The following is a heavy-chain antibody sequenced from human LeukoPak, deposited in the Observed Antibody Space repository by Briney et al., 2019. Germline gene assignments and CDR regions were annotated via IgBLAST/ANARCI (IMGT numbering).Heavy chain of an antibody. J-gene: IGHJ4*02. CDR3: AKRVTLYIVGATHRFDY. D-gene: IGHD1-26*01. CDR1: GFTFSSYA. V-gene: IGHV3-23*01. CDR2: ISGSGGST. Sequence: GGSLRLSCAASGFTFSSYAMSWVRQAPGKGLEWVSAISGSGGSTYYADSVKGRFTISRDNSKNTLYLQMNSLRAEDTAVYYCAKRVTLYIVGATHRFDYWGQGTLVTVSS.